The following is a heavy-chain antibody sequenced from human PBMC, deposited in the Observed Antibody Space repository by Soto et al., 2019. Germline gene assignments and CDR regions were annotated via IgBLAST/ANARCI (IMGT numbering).Heavy chain of an antibody. D-gene: IGHD6-19*01. Sequence: QVQLQQWGAGLLKPSETLSLTCAVYGGSFSGYYWSWIRQPPGMGLEWIGEINHTGSTNYNPSLNSRVTISVDMSKNQFSLKLSSVTAGLEAVDYCARGSGWLGGWFEPWGLGALVPVS. V-gene: IGHV4-34*01. CDR3: ARGSGWLGGWFEP. CDR2: INHTGST. J-gene: IGHJ5*02. CDR1: GGSFSGYY.